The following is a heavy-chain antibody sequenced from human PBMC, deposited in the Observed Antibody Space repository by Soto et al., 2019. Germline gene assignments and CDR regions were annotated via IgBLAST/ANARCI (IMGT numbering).Heavy chain of an antibody. CDR1: GFTFSSYW. CDR2: INSKGSST. D-gene: IGHD3-9*01. J-gene: IGHJ4*02. CDR3: ARGRDILTRYYFDY. Sequence: GGPLRLSCAASGFTFSSYWIHWVRRAPGKGLVWVSRINSKGSSTSYADSVKGRFTISRDNAKNTLYLQMNSLRAGDTAVYYCARGRDILTRYYFDYWGQGALVTVSS. V-gene: IGHV3-74*01.